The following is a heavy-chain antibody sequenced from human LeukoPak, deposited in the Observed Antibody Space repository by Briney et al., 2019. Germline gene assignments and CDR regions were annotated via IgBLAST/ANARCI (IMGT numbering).Heavy chain of an antibody. CDR1: GFTFSGSA. Sequence: PGGSLRLSCAASGFTFSGSAMHWVRQASGKGLEWVGRIRSKANNYATAYAASVKGRFTISRDDSKNTAYLQMNSLKTEDTAVYYCTRHDLSQIWDQGTLVTVSS. J-gene: IGHJ4*02. V-gene: IGHV3-73*01. CDR2: IRSKANNYAT. CDR3: TRHDLSQI.